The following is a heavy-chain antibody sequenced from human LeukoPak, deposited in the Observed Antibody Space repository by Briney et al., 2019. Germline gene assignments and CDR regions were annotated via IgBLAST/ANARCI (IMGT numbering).Heavy chain of an antibody. CDR1: GFTFSKSW. V-gene: IGHV3-15*01. CDR3: TIERGYEGLADY. CDR2: IKSNTDGGTT. J-gene: IGHJ4*02. D-gene: IGHD5-12*01. Sequence: GGSLRLSCAASGFTFSKSWMGWVRQAPGKRLEWVGRIKSNTDGGTTDYAAPVKGRFTISRDDSKNTLYIQMNSLKTEDTAVYYCTIERGYEGLADYWGQGTLVTVSS.